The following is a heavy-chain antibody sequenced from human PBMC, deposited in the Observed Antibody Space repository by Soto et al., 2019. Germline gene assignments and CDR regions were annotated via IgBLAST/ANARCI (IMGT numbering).Heavy chain of an antibody. Sequence: QITLKESGPTLVKPRQTLTLTCTFSGFSFNTDGVGVGWVRQPPGKALEWLALIYWDDDKRYKPSLKSRLTIPRDTSTNQVLLTMTSMDPVDTGTYYCVHKPRVMVAATSTWFDHWGQGTLVTVSS. V-gene: IGHV2-5*02. CDR3: VHKPRVMVAATSTWFDH. CDR2: IYWDDDK. CDR1: GFSFNTDGVG. D-gene: IGHD2-15*01. J-gene: IGHJ5*02.